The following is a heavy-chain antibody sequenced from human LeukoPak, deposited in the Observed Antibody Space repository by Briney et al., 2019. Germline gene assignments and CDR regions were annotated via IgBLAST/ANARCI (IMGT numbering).Heavy chain of an antibody. CDR1: GYTFTGYY. CDR2: ISPNSGGT. CDR3: ARVSRQWLVKDAFDL. V-gene: IGHV1-2*02. Sequence: PGASVKVSCKASGYTFTGYYIHWVRQAPGQGLEWMGWISPNSGGTNYAQKFQDRVTMTRDTSISTAYMELNRLTSDDTALYYCARVSRQWLVKDAFDLWGQGTLVTVSS. D-gene: IGHD6-19*01. J-gene: IGHJ3*01.